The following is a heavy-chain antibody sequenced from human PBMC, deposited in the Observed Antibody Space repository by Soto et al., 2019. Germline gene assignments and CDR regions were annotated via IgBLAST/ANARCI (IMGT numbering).Heavy chain of an antibody. CDR1: GFTVNSSW. J-gene: IGHJ4*02. CDR2: IKQDGSEK. V-gene: IGHV3-7*01. CDR3: ARDDVVYDSSGYTLDY. D-gene: IGHD3-22*01. Sequence: CSLRLSCSASGFTVNSSWVSWWRQAPGKGLGWVANIKQDGSEKYYVDSVKGRFTISRDNAKNSLYLQMNSLRAEGTAVYYCARDDVVYDSSGYTLDYWGQGTLVTVSS.